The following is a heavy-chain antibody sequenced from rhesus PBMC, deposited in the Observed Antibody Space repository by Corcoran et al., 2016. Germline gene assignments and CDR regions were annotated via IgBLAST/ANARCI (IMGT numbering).Heavy chain of an antibody. CDR1: GGSISSSY. CDR2: IYGSGSIT. V-gene: IGHV4-169*02. D-gene: IGHD6-25*01. CDR3: ASEGNCGSFVFVY. Sequence: QVQLQESGPGLVKPSETLSVTCAVSGGSISSSYWSWIRQAPGKGLEWIGYIYGSGSITNYNPSLKSRVTLSVDTSKHQLSLKLSSVTAADTAVYYCASEGNCGSFVFVYWGQGVLVTVSS. J-gene: IGHJ4*01.